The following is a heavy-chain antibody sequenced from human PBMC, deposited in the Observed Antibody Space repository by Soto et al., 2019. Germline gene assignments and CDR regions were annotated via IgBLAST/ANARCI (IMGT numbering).Heavy chain of an antibody. CDR3: AACSKLLGYYYYGMDV. V-gene: IGHV1-24*01. D-gene: IGHD3-10*02. CDR1: GYTLTELS. J-gene: IGHJ6*02. CDR2: FDPDDGVT. Sequence: ASVKVSCKVSGYTLTELSMHWVRQAPGKGLEWMGGFDPDDGVTIYAQKFQGRVTMTGDTSTSTAYMELSSLRSEDTAVYYCAACSKLLGYYYYGMDVWGQGTTVTV.